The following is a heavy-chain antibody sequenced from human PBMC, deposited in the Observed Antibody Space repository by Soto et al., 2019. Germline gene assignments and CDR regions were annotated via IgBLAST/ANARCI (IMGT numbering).Heavy chain of an antibody. CDR3: ARLGTKAMGV. D-gene: IGHD2-2*01. Sequence: QVQLVQSGAEVRKPGSSVRVSCKASGGTFDAYTITWVRQAPGQGLEWMGGIIPLFGTANYAQKFQGRVTITADESTTTAHMELSSLRSEDTAVYFCARLGTKAMGVWGQGTTVTISS. CDR2: IIPLFGTA. J-gene: IGHJ6*02. V-gene: IGHV1-69*01. CDR1: GGTFDAYT.